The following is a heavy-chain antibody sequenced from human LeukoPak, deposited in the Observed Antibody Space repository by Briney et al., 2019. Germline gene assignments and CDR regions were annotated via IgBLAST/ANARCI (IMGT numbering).Heavy chain of an antibody. CDR3: ARVGPIDYYYYPMDV. CDR2: LNPAGGGA. V-gene: IGHV1-2*02. J-gene: IGHJ6*02. CDR1: GYTFTGYY. Sequence: ASVEVSCKASGYTFTGYYIHWVRQAPGQGLEWMGWLNPAGGGAYYAQSFQGRVTMTRDTSISTAYMELSSLRFDDTAVYYCARVGPIDYYYYPMDVWGQGTTVTVSS.